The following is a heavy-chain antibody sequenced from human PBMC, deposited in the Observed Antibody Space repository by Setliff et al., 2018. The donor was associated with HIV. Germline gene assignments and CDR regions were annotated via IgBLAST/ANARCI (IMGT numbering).Heavy chain of an antibody. J-gene: IGHJ4*02. CDR2: TTSNGRTT. CDR1: GFTFSAYA. V-gene: IGHV3-23*01. CDR3: AKAWGSGYPSFESALMFDV. Sequence: PGGSLRLSCAASGFTFSAYAMTRVRQAPGKGLEWVSATTSNGRTTDYAESVRGRFILSRDNSGNTLYLQMTSLRAEDTATYYCAKAWGSGYPSFESALMFDVWGQGTLVTVSS. D-gene: IGHD3-16*01.